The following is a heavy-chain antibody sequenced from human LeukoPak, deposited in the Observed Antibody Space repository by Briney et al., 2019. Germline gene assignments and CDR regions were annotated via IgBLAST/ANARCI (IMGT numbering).Heavy chain of an antibody. CDR3: ARVTFPGRGFDP. D-gene: IGHD1-26*01. CDR2: IYHNGNT. Sequence: SDTLSLTCSVSGDSISSPDYYWGWVRQPPGKGLEWIGSIYHNGNTYYNSFLESRVTLSVATSKNKFSLNLTSVTAADTAMYYCARVTFPGRGFDPWGQGTLVTVSS. CDR1: GDSISSPDYY. J-gene: IGHJ5*02. V-gene: IGHV4-39*07.